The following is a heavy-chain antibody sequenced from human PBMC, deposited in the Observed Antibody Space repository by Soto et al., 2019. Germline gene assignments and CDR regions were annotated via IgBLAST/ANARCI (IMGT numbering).Heavy chain of an antibody. CDR3: ARGGGGY. CDR1: GFTFSSYA. Sequence: QVQLVESGGGVVQPGRSLRLSCAASGFTFSSYAMHWVRQAPGKGLEWVAVISYDGSNKYYADSVKGRFTISRDNSKNTRYLEMNSLRAEDTAVYYWARGGGGYWGQGTLVTVSS. V-gene: IGHV3-30-3*01. D-gene: IGHD3-10*01. CDR2: ISYDGSNK. J-gene: IGHJ4*02.